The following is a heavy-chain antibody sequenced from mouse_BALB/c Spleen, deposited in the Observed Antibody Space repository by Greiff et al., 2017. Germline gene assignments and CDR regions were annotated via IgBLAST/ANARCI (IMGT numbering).Heavy chain of an antibody. D-gene: IGHD2-4*01. CDR1: GFSLTSYG. CDR3: ARRLREGYYAMDY. V-gene: IGHV2-2*02. Sequence: QVQLQQSGPGLVQPSQSLSITCTVSGFSLTSYGVHWVRQSPGKGLEWLGVIWSGGSTDYNAAFISRLSISKDNSKSQVFFKMNSLQANDTAIYYCARRLREGYYAMDYWGQGTSVTVSS. J-gene: IGHJ4*01. CDR2: IWSGGST.